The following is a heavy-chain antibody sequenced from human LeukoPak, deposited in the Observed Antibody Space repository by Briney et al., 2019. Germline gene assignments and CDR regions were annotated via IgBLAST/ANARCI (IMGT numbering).Heavy chain of an antibody. CDR3: ARGQGFLLDL. Sequence: PGGSLRLSCAACGFSVSTKYMSWGRQAPGKGLEWVSIINVGGDTYYADSVKGRFTISRDTSKNTVYLQMVNLRAEDTAVYYCARGQGFLLDLWGQGTLVTVYS. J-gene: IGHJ5*02. D-gene: IGHD3-10*01. V-gene: IGHV3-53*01. CDR2: INVGGDT. CDR1: GFSVSTKY.